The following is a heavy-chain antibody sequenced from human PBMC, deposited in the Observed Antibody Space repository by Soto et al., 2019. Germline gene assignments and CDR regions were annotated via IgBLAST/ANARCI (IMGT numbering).Heavy chain of an antibody. CDR1: GFTFDDYA. CDR3: AKDREGTYYDFWSGYYTYYYGMDV. CDR2: ISWNSGSI. J-gene: IGHJ6*02. V-gene: IGHV3-9*01. Sequence: GGSLRLSCAASGFTFDDYAMHWVRQAPGKGLEWVSGISWNSGSIGYADSVKGRFTISRDNAKNSLYLQMNSPRAEDTALYYCAKDREGTYYDFWSGYYTYYYGMDVWGQGTTVTVSS. D-gene: IGHD3-3*01.